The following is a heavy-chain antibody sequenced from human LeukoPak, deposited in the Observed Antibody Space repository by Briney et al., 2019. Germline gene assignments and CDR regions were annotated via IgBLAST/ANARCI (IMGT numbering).Heavy chain of an antibody. Sequence: ASVKVSCKASGYTFTSYGISWVRQAPGQGLEWMGWISAYNGNTNYAQKLQGRVTMTTDTSTSTVYMELSSLRSEDTAVYYCARDYRAYSSSDAFDIWGQGTMVTVSS. V-gene: IGHV1-18*01. D-gene: IGHD6-19*01. CDR3: ARDYRAYSSSDAFDI. CDR2: ISAYNGNT. CDR1: GYTFTSYG. J-gene: IGHJ3*02.